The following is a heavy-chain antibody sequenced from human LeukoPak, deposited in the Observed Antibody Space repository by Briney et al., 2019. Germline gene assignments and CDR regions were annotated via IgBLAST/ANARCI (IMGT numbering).Heavy chain of an antibody. CDR2: IKPDGSAK. V-gene: IGHV3-7*04. D-gene: IGHD1-1*01. J-gene: IGHJ4*02. CDR1: GFTFSIYW. Sequence: GGSLRLSCAASGFTFSIYWMSWVRQAPGKGLEWVANIKPDGSAKNYVGSVEGRFTISRDNAKSSLYLQMNSLRPEDTAVYYCARGDRNDAVHLLWGQGTLVTVPS. CDR3: ARGDRNDAVHLL.